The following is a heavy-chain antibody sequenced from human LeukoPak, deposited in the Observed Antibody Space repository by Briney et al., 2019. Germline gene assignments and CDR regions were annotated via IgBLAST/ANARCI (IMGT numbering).Heavy chain of an antibody. CDR2: IYYSGST. CDR3: ARAGGFFSPFGY. Sequence: SQTLSLTCTVSGGSTSSGGYYWSWIRQHPGKGLEWIGYIYYSGSTYYNPSLKSRVTISVDTSKNQFSLKLSSVTAADTAVYYCARAGGFFSPFGYWGQGTLVTVSS. D-gene: IGHD3-3*01. J-gene: IGHJ4*02. CDR1: GGSTSSGGYY. V-gene: IGHV4-31*03.